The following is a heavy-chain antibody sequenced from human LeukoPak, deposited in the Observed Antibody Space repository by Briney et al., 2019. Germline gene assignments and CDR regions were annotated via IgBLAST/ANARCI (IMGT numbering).Heavy chain of an antibody. CDR3: AKDGYSSSSVHAFDI. D-gene: IGHD6-6*01. CDR2: ISGSGGST. V-gene: IGHV3-23*01. J-gene: IGHJ3*02. Sequence: GGSLRLSCAASGSTFSSYAMSWVRQAPGKGLEWVSAISGSGGSTYYADSVKGRFTISRDNSKNTLYLQMNSLRAEDTAVYYCAKDGYSSSSVHAFDIWGQGTMVTVSS. CDR1: GSTFSSYA.